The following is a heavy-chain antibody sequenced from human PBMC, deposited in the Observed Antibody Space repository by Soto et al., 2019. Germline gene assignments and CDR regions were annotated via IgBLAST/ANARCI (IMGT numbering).Heavy chain of an antibody. D-gene: IGHD3-9*01. CDR2: IYYSGST. V-gene: IGHV4-31*03. CDR3: GKEGGLRYFGTPRFYYYGMDV. J-gene: IGHJ6*02. Sequence: QVQLQESGPGLVKPSQTLSLTCTVSGGSISSGGYYWSWIRQHPGKGLEWIGYIYYSGSTYYNPSLKSRFTMSVGQAKNQFSLKMSSVTAADKAVYYFGKEGGLRYFGTPRFYYYGMDVWGQGTTVTVSS. CDR1: GGSISSGGYY.